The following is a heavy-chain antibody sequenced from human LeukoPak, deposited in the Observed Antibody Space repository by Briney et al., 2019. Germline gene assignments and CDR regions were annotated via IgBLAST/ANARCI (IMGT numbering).Heavy chain of an antibody. Sequence: GGSLRLSCAASGFTFINYAMNWVRQAPGKGLEWVSALSFSGLTTYYADSVKGRFTISRDNSKNTLYLQMNSLRAEDTAVYYCARDTVTTFRFRDYYYYGMDVWGQGTTVTVSS. J-gene: IGHJ6*02. CDR2: LSFSGLTT. CDR3: ARDTVTTFRFRDYYYYGMDV. D-gene: IGHD4-17*01. V-gene: IGHV3-23*01. CDR1: GFTFINYA.